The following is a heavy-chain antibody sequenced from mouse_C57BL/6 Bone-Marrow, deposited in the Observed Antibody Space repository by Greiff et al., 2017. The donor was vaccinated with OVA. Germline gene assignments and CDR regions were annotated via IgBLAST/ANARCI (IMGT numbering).Heavy chain of an antibody. CDR2: INPTSGYT. CDR3: AGGDGSSYGYLDY. J-gene: IGHJ2*01. CDR1: GYTFTSYT. D-gene: IGHD1-1*01. Sequence: QVQLQQSGAELARPGASVKMSCKASGYTFTSYTMHWVKQRPGQGLEWIGYINPTSGYTKYNQKFKGKATLTADKSSSTAYMQLSSLTSEDSAVYYCAGGDGSSYGYLDYGGQGTTLTVTA. V-gene: IGHV1-4*01.